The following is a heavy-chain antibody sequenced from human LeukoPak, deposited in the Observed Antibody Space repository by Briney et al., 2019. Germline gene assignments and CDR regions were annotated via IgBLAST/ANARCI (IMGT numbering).Heavy chain of an antibody. Sequence: GGSLRLSCAASGFTFSDYYMSWIRQAPGKGLEWVSYISSSGSTIYYADSVKGRFTISRDNAKNSLYLQMNSLRAEDTAVYYCARDPERYSSSATYISWGQGTLVTVSS. D-gene: IGHD6-6*01. V-gene: IGHV3-11*01. CDR3: ARDPERYSSSATYIS. CDR1: GFTFSDYY. J-gene: IGHJ4*02. CDR2: ISSSGSTI.